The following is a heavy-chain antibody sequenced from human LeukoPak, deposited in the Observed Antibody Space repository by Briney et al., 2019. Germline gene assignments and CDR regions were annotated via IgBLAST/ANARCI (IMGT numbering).Heavy chain of an antibody. J-gene: IGHJ4*02. V-gene: IGHV1-2*02. CDR1: VYTFTGYY. D-gene: IGHD2-21*02. Sequence: ASVTVSFKASVYTFTGYYMHWVRQAPGQGLEWMGWINPNCGGTNYAQKFQGRVTMTRHTSISTAYMELSRLRSDDTAVYYCARDIFPYCGGDCYVDYWGQGTLVTVSS. CDR2: INPNCGGT. CDR3: ARDIFPYCGGDCYVDY.